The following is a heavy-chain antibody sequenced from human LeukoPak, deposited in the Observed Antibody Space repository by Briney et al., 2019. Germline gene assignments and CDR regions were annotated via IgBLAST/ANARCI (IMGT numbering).Heavy chain of an antibody. CDR3: ARSHGYYDSSGYY. V-gene: IGHV4-39*07. Sequence: PSETLSLTCTVSGGSISSSSYYWGWIRQPPGKGLEWIGSIYYSGSTYYNPSLKSRVTISVDTSKNQFSLKLSSVTAADTAVYYCARSHGYYDSSGYYWGQGTLVTVSS. CDR2: IYYSGST. CDR1: GGSISSSSYY. D-gene: IGHD3-22*01. J-gene: IGHJ4*02.